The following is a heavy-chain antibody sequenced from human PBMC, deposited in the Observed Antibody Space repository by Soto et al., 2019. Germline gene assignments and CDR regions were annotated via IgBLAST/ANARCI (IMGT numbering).Heavy chain of an antibody. D-gene: IGHD5-12*01. J-gene: IGHJ6*02. Sequence: SVKVSCKASGGTFSSDAISWVRQATGQGLEWMGGIIPIFGTANYAQKFQGRVTITADESTSTAYMELSSLRSEDTAVYYCARDGGVATISEDYYYYGMDVWGQGTTVTVSS. CDR2: IIPIFGTA. CDR3: ARDGGVATISEDYYYYGMDV. V-gene: IGHV1-69*13. CDR1: GGTFSSDA.